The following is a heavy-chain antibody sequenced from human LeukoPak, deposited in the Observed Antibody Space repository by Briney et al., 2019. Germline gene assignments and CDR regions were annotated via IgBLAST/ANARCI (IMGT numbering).Heavy chain of an antibody. Sequence: GGSLRLSCAASGFTFSSYSMNWVRQAPGKGLEWVSVIYSGGSTYYADSVKGRFTISRDNSKNTVYLQMNSLRAEDTAVYYCARETSYRYCSGGSCYHFDHWGQGTLVTVSS. J-gene: IGHJ4*02. D-gene: IGHD2-15*01. CDR1: GFTFSSYS. V-gene: IGHV3-53*01. CDR2: IYSGGST. CDR3: ARETSYRYCSGGSCYHFDH.